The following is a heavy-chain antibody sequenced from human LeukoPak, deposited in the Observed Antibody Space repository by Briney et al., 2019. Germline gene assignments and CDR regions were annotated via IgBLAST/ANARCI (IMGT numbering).Heavy chain of an antibody. CDR2: IYSGGST. Sequence: GGSLRLSCAASGFTVSINYMSWVRQAPGKGLEWVSVIYSGGSTYYADSVKGRFTISRDNAKNSLYLQMNSLRAEDTAVYYCARSYYYDSSGHYWGQGTLVTVSS. J-gene: IGHJ4*02. V-gene: IGHV3-53*01. CDR3: ARSYYYDSSGHY. CDR1: GFTVSINY. D-gene: IGHD3-22*01.